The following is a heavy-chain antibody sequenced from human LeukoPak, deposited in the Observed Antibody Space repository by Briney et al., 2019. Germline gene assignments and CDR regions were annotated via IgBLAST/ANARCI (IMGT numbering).Heavy chain of an antibody. V-gene: IGHV4-34*01. J-gene: IGHJ4*02. CDR1: GGSFSGYY. CDR3: ARGDRCSSTSCYSRGVFLSYFDY. Sequence: PSETLSLTCAVYGGSFSGYYWSWIRQPPGKGLEWIGEINHSGRTNYNPSLKSRVTISVDTSKNQFSLKLSSVTAADTAVYYCARGDRCSSTSCYSRGVFLSYFDYWGQGTLVTVSS. D-gene: IGHD2-2*01. CDR2: INHSGRT.